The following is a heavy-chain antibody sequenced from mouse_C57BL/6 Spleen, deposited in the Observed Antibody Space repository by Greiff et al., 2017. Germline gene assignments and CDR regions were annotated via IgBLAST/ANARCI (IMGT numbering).Heavy chain of an antibody. Sequence: QVQLQQPGAELVRPGTSVKLSCKASGYTFTSYWMHWVKQRPGQGLEWIGVIDPSDSYTNYNQKFKGKATLTVDTSSSTAYMQLSSLTSEDSAVYYCERSYGNYLYYFDYWGQGTTLTVSS. CDR2: IDPSDSYT. J-gene: IGHJ2*01. V-gene: IGHV1-59*01. CDR1: GYTFTSYW. CDR3: ERSYGNYLYYFDY. D-gene: IGHD2-1*01.